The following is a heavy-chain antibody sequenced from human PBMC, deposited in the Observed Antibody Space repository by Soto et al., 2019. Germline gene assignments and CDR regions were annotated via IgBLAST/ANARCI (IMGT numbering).Heavy chain of an antibody. V-gene: IGHV3-33*01. J-gene: IGHJ4*02. D-gene: IGHD6-6*01. CDR1: GFTFSSYG. Sequence: GGSLRLSCAASGFTFSSYGMHWVRQAPGNGLEWVAVILYDGSNKYYADSVKGRFTISKDNSKNTLYLQMNILRAEDTAVYYCARGEYSSSSDYWGQGTLVTVSS. CDR2: ILYDGSNK. CDR3: ARGEYSSSSDY.